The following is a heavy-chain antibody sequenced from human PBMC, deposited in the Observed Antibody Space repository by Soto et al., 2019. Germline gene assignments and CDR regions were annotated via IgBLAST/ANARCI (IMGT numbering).Heavy chain of an antibody. D-gene: IGHD6-13*01. J-gene: IGHJ6*02. V-gene: IGHV3-23*01. CDR2: IGGSGHDI. CDR1: GFTFSNYP. CDR3: AKSGHQQLVAPDYYYAMDV. Sequence: EVQLLESGGGLVQPGGSLRLSCTASGFTFSNYPMTCVRQAPGFGLERVAAIGGSGHDIYYADSVKGRIIISRDNSKNPLYLQMRGLRAEDTAVYYCAKSGHQQLVAPDYYYAMDVWGHGTTVTVSS.